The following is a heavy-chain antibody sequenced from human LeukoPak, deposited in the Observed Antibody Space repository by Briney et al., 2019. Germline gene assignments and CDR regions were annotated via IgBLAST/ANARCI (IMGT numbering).Heavy chain of an antibody. CDR2: INPSGGST. CDR3: ARSEWLDY. Sequence: ASVKVSCKASGYTFIGYFMNWVRQAPGQGLEWMGIINPSGGSTSYAQKFQGRVTMTRDTSTSTVYMELSSLRSEDTAVYYCARSEWLDYWGQGTLVTVSS. CDR1: GYTFIGYF. V-gene: IGHV1-46*01. J-gene: IGHJ4*02. D-gene: IGHD3-9*01.